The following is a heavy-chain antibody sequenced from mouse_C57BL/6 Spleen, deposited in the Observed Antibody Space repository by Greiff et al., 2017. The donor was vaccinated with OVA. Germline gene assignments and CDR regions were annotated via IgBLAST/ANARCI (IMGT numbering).Heavy chain of an antibody. CDR3: ASPHNYYGSRGDWFAY. D-gene: IGHD1-1*01. CDR1: GYTFTSYD. CDR2: IYPRDGST. Sequence: QVQLQQSGPELVKPGASVKLSCKASGYTFTSYDINWVKQRPGQGLEWIGWIYPRDGSTKYNEKFKGQATLTVDTSSSTAYMELHSLTSEDSAVYFCASPHNYYGSRGDWFAYWGQGTLVTVSA. V-gene: IGHV1-85*01. J-gene: IGHJ3*01.